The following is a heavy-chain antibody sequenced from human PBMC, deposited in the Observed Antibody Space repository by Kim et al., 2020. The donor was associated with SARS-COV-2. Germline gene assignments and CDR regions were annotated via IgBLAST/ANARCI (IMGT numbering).Heavy chain of an antibody. J-gene: IGHJ4*02. CDR1: GGSVSSGSYY. Sequence: SETLSLTCTVSGGSVSSGSYYWSWIRQPPGKGLEWIGYIYYSGSTNYNPSLKSRVTISVDTSKNQFSLKLSSVTAADTAVYYCATDGDYGSIWGQGTLVTVSS. CDR2: IYYSGST. CDR3: ATDGDYGSI. D-gene: IGHD4-17*01. V-gene: IGHV4-61*01.